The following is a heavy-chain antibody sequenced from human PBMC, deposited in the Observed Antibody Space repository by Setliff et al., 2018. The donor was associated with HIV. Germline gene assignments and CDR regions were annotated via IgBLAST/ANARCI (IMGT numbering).Heavy chain of an antibody. CDR2: ISYDGSNK. CDR1: GFTFSSYG. Sequence: GGSLRLSCAASGFTFSSYGMHWVRQAPGKGLEWVAVISYDGSNKYYADSVKGRFTISRDNSKNTLYLQMNSLRAEDTAVYYCAKSIAVAGSREPGPIDYWGQGTLVTVSS. J-gene: IGHJ4*02. D-gene: IGHD6-19*01. CDR3: AKSIAVAGSREPGPIDY. V-gene: IGHV3-30*18.